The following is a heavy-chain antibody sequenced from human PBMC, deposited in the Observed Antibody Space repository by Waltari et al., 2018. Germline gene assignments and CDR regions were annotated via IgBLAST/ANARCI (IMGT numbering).Heavy chain of an antibody. CDR3: ARAVRNQLLSEY. J-gene: IGHJ4*02. Sequence: QVQLVQSGAEVKKPGASVTVSCRASGYSSTSYDITWVRLAPGQGLGWMGWMNPMSGNTGYARKFQGRVSMTGDPSINTAYMELSSLTFDDTAVYYCARAVRNQLLSEYWGQGTLVAVSS. CDR2: MNPMSGNT. V-gene: IGHV1-8*01. D-gene: IGHD2-2*01. CDR1: GYSSTSYD.